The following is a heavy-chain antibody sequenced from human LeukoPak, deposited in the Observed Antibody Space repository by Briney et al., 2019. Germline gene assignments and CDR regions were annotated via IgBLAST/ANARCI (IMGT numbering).Heavy chain of an antibody. D-gene: IGHD1-1*01. J-gene: IGHJ4*02. CDR1: GYSFTTYW. CDR3: ARYTTGDFDY. V-gene: IGHV5-10-1*01. CDR2: IDPSDSYT. Sequence: GESLKISCKVSGYSFTTYWISWVRQMPGKGLEWMGRIDPSDSYTNYSPSFQGHVTTSADKSISTAYLQWSSLKASDTAMYYCARYTTGDFDYWGQGTLVTVSS.